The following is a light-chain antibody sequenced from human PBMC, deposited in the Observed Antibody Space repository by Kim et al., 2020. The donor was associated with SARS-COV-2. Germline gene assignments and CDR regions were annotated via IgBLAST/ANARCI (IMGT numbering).Light chain of an antibody. V-gene: IGLV3-1*01. CDR2: QGS. CDR3: QAWDSSTVV. Sequence: SYELTQPPSVSVSPGQTASIPCSGDKLGDKYACWYQQKPGQSPVLVIYQGSKRPSGIPERFSGSNSGNTATLTISGTQAMDEADYYCQAWDSSTVVFGGG. J-gene: IGLJ2*01. CDR1: KLGDKY.